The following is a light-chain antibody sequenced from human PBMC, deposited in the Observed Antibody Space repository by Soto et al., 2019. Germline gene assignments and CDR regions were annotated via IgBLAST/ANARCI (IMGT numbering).Light chain of an antibody. Sequence: EIVLTQSPATLSLSPGERATLSCKASQNIRTYLAWFQQKPGQPPRLVIYEASNRATGIPARFSGSGSGTDFTLTISSLEPEDFAVYYCQQRSDWPLSFGGGTKVEIK. V-gene: IGKV3-11*01. CDR1: QNIRTY. CDR3: QQRSDWPLS. J-gene: IGKJ4*01. CDR2: EAS.